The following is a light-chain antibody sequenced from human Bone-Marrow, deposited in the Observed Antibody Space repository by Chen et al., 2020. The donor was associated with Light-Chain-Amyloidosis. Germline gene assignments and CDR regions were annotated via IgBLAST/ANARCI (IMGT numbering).Light chain of an antibody. Sequence: QSALTPPASVSGSPGQSITISCTGTSSDVGSYNYVSWYQHHPGKAPKLMICEVSNRPSGVSDRFSGSKSGNTASLTISGLQAEDEADYYCSSFTSSTTWVFGGGTKLTVL. CDR1: SSDVGSYNY. J-gene: IGLJ3*02. V-gene: IGLV2-14*01. CDR2: EVS. CDR3: SSFTSSTTWV.